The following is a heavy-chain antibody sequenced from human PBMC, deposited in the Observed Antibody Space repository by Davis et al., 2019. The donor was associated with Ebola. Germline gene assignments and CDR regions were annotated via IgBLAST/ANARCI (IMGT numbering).Heavy chain of an antibody. Sequence: GSLRLSCAASGFSFNTYSMNWVRQAPGKGLMWVSRINSDGSSSTREYADSVKGRFTISRDNDKNTLYLQMNSLRAEDTGIYYCTRVTGYDKPIEYWGQGTLVTVSS. J-gene: IGHJ4*02. D-gene: IGHD5-12*01. CDR1: GFSFNTYS. CDR2: INSDGSSS. CDR3: TRVTGYDKPIEY. V-gene: IGHV3-74*03.